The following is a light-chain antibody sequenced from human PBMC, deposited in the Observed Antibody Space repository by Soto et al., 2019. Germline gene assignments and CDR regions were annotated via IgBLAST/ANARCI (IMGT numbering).Light chain of an antibody. CDR2: AAS. V-gene: IGKV3-15*01. CDR1: QSVSNN. CDR3: QQHNNWPYT. J-gene: IGKJ2*01. Sequence: EIVLTQSPATLSVSPGERVTLSCRAGQSVSNNLAWFQQRRGQAPRLLFFAASTRANDIPARFSGSGSGTDFTLTISSLQSDAFAVYYCQQHNNWPYTFGPGTKLEIK.